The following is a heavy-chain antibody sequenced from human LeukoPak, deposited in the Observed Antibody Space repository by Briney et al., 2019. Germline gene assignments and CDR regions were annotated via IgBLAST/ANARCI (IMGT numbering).Heavy chain of an antibody. CDR3: AREGSMTARPFVSIDY. V-gene: IGHV4-4*07. D-gene: IGHD6-6*01. Sequence: SETLSLTCTVSGGSIRTYYWSWIRQPAGKALEWIVRIHTSGSTDYNPSLESRVSMSVDTSKNQFSLKLRSVTAADTAVYYCAREGSMTARPFVSIDYWGQGTLVTVSS. J-gene: IGHJ4*02. CDR2: IHTSGST. CDR1: GGSIRTYY.